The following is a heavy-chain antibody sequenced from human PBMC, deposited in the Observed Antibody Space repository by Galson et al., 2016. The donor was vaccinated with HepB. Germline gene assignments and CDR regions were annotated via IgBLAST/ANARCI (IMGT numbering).Heavy chain of an antibody. CDR1: GYSFTTYW. CDR3: ARQGSGSYTSFDM. V-gene: IGHV5-51*01. CDR2: MCPGDSGDSDI. J-gene: IGHJ3*02. D-gene: IGHD1-26*01. Sequence: QSGAEVKKPGESLRVSCEASGYSFTTYWIAWVRQMPGKGLEETGIMCPGDSGDSDIRYSPPFQGQVTISVDRSISTAYLQWSSLKASDTAMYYCARQGSGSYTSFDMWGQGTMVTVSS.